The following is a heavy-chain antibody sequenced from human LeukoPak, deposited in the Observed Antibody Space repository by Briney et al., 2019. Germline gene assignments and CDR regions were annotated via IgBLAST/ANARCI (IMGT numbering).Heavy chain of an antibody. J-gene: IGHJ4*02. CDR2: ISWNSGSI. CDR1: GFTFDDYA. CDR3: AKDSRHRIVGTTTFLDY. Sequence: PGRSLRLSCAASGFTFDDYAMHWVRQAPGKGLEWVSGISWNSGSIGYADSVKGRFTISRDNSRNTLYLQMNSLRAEDTAVYYCAKDSRHRIVGTTTFLDYWGQGTLVTVSS. V-gene: IGHV3-9*01. D-gene: IGHD1-26*01.